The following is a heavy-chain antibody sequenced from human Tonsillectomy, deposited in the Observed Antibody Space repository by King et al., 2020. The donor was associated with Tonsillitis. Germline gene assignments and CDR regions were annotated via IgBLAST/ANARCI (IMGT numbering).Heavy chain of an antibody. CDR3: ARQTHRIGGADTGEFFDY. J-gene: IGHJ4*02. D-gene: IGHD6-13*01. V-gene: IGHV4-34*01. Sequence: VQLPQWGAGLLKPSETLSLTCAVYGGSFSGYYWSWIRQPPGKGLEWIGEINHSGTANSNPSLKSRVTISVDTSNNQFSLELSSVTAADTAVYYCARQTHRIGGADTGEFFDYWGQGTRVIVSS. CDR1: GGSFSGYY. CDR2: INHSGTA.